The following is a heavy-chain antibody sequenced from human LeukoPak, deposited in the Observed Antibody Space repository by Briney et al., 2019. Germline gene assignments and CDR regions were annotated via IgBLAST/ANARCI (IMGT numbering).Heavy chain of an antibody. CDR1: GFTLKNAW. CDR2: IRSKTDGGTT. V-gene: IGHV3-15*01. CDR3: TSRDY. Sequence: GGSLRLSCVASGFTLKNAWMSWVRQAPGKGLEWVGRIRSKTDGGTTDYAAPVKGRFTISRDDSKNTAYLQMNSLKTEDTALYYCTSRDYWGQGTLVTVSS. J-gene: IGHJ4*02.